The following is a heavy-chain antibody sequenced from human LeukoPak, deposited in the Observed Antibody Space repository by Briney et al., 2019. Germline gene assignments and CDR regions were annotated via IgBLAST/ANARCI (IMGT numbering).Heavy chain of an antibody. Sequence: ASVKVSCKASGYTFTSYDINWVRQATGQGLEWMGWMNPNSGNTGYAQKFQGRVTMTRNTSISTAYMELSSLRSEDTAVYYCARSRQLTQRFGPWGQGTLVTVSS. CDR3: ARSRQLTQRFGP. D-gene: IGHD4/OR15-4a*01. V-gene: IGHV1-8*01. J-gene: IGHJ5*02. CDR1: GYTFTSYD. CDR2: MNPNSGNT.